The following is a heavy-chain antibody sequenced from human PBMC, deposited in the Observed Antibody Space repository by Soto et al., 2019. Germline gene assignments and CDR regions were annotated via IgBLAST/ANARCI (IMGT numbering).Heavy chain of an antibody. CDR2: IYFRGTT. J-gene: IGHJ4*02. CDR1: GGSMNTFY. D-gene: IGHD3-22*01. V-gene: IGHV4-59*01. CDR3: ARSSGYATPLDQ. Sequence: AETLSLTCTVSGGSMNTFYLSWVRQSPGKGLEWIGYIYFRGTTHYHPSLQSRVSISIDTSQNQFSLKLNSMTTADTAVYYCARSSGYATPLDQWGQGTLVTVYS.